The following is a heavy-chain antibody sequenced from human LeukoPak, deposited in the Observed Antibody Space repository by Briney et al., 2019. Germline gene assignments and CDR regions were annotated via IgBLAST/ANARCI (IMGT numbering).Heavy chain of an antibody. CDR2: IYYSATT. CDR1: GGSISTTYYY. V-gene: IGHV4-39*07. CDR3: ASRDGYLRG. D-gene: IGHD5-24*01. Sequence: PSETLSLTCTVSGGSISTTYYYWNWIRQPPGKGLEWIGNIYYSATTDYNPSLKSRLTMSVDTSKNRFSLKLSSVTAADTAVYYCASRDGYLRGWGQGTLVTVSS. J-gene: IGHJ4*02.